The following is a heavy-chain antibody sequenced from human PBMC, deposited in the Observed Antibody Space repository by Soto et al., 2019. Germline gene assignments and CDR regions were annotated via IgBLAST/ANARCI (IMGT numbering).Heavy chain of an antibody. Sequence: SETLSLTCTVSGGSISSGGYYWSWIRQHPGKGLEWIGYIYYSGSTYYNPSLKSRVTISVDTSKNQFSLKLSSVTAADTAVYYCASLQGDSSSGGIDIWGQGTMVTVSS. CDR2: IYYSGST. CDR3: ASLQGDSSSGGIDI. V-gene: IGHV4-31*03. D-gene: IGHD6-13*01. CDR1: GGSISSGGYY. J-gene: IGHJ3*02.